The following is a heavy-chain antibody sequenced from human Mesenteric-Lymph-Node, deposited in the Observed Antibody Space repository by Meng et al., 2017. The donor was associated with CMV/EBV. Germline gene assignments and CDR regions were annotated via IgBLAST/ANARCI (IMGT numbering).Heavy chain of an antibody. V-gene: IGHV3-11*04. Sequence: GESLKISCAASGFPFSDYYLTWVRQAPGKGLEWVSYICGGVDVIYYADSVKGRFTISRDNAGNSLYLQMNSLRAEDTAVYYCAREGYYESGGPIDYWGRGTLVTVSS. CDR1: GFPFSDYY. CDR3: AREGYYESGGPIDY. D-gene: IGHD3-22*01. J-gene: IGHJ4*02. CDR2: ICGGVDVI.